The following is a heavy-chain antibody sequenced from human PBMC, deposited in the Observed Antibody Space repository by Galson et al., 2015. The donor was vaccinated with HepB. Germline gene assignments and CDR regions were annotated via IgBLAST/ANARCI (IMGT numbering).Heavy chain of an antibody. CDR3: GKDESFYGSGSYADY. Sequence: SLRLSCAVPGVTFSSHGMHWVRQAPGKGLEWVAIMSDDGSNKYYAESVKGRFTISRDNFKNTLYLQMNSLRIEDTAVYYCGKDESFYGSGSYADYWGQGTLVTVSS. CDR2: MSDDGSNK. J-gene: IGHJ4*02. D-gene: IGHD3-10*01. V-gene: IGHV3-30*18. CDR1: GVTFSSHG.